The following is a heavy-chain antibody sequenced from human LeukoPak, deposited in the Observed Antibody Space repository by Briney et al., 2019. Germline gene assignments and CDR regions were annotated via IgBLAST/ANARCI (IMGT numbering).Heavy chain of an antibody. CDR3: AKEQHPRRVGGNIWGFDY. J-gene: IGHJ4*02. CDR1: GFTFSSYA. CDR2: ISGGGENT. V-gene: IGHV3-23*01. D-gene: IGHD1-26*01. Sequence: GGSLRLSCAASGFTFSSYAMSWVRQAPGKGLEWVSTISGGGENTYYADSVKGRFTISRDSFESTLYLQMNSLRVEDTAIYYCAKEQHPRRVGGNIWGFDYWGQGALVTVSS.